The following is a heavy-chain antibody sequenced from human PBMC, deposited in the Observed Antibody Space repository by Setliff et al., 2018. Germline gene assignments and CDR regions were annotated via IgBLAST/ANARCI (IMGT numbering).Heavy chain of an antibody. V-gene: IGHV3-64D*09. CDR2: ISSNGGST. D-gene: IGHD2-21*02. J-gene: IGHJ4*02. Sequence: GGTLRLSCSASGFTFSHYAMHWVRQAPGKGLEYVSAISSNGGSTFYADSVKGRITISRDNSKNTVNLQMSSLRADDTATYYCVKDWPSCVGDCYWGQGTLVTVSS. CDR1: GFTFSHYA. CDR3: VKDWPSCVGDCY.